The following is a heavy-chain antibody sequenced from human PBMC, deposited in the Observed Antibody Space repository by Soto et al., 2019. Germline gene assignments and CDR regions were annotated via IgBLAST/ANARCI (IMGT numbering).Heavy chain of an antibody. V-gene: IGHV2-26*01. CDR1: GFSLSNARMG. D-gene: IGHD2-15*01. J-gene: IGHJ3*02. CDR2: IFSNDEK. CDR3: ARLWVYCSGGSCYYDAFDI. Sequence: QVTLKESGPVLVKPTETLTLTCTVSGFSLSNARMGVSWIRQPPGKALEWLAHIFSNDEKSYSTSLKSRLTIPKDTSQSRVFLTMTNMDPVDTATYSCARLWVYCSGGSCYYDAFDIWGQGTMVTVSS.